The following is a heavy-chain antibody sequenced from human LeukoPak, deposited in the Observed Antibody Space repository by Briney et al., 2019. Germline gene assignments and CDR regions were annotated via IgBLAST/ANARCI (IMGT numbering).Heavy chain of an antibody. Sequence: GASVKVSCKASGGTFSSYAISWVRQAPGQGLEWMGRIIPILGIANYAQKFQGRVTITADKSTSTAYMELSSLRSEDTAVYYCARDDGGNSLDYWGQGTLVTVSS. V-gene: IGHV1-69*04. CDR1: GGTFSSYA. CDR2: IIPILGIA. J-gene: IGHJ4*02. D-gene: IGHD4-23*01. CDR3: ARDDGGNSLDY.